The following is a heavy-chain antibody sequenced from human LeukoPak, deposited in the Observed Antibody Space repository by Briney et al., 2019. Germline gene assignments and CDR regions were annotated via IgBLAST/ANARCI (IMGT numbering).Heavy chain of an antibody. D-gene: IGHD1-1*01. V-gene: IGHV1-69*05. CDR1: GGTFSSYA. CDR3: ARDLGLTGVGDY. J-gene: IGHJ4*02. CDR2: IIPIFGTA. Sequence: SVKVSCKASGGTFSSYAISWVRQAPGQGLEWMGGIIPIFGTANYAQKFQGRVTMTRDTSTSTVYMELTGLRSEDTAVYYCARDLGLTGVGDYWGQGTLVTVSS.